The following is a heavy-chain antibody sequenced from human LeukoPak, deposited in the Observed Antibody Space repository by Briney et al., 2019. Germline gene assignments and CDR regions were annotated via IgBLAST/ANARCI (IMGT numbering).Heavy chain of an antibody. CDR1: GFTVSSNY. D-gene: IGHD5-18*01. V-gene: IGHV3-66*01. Sequence: GGSLRLSCAASGFTVSSNYMSWIRQAPGKGLEWVSVIYSGGSTYYADSVKGRFTISRDNSKNTPYLQMNSLRADDTAVYYCARVGDVDTAMVDYWGQGTLVTVSS. CDR2: IYSGGST. J-gene: IGHJ4*02. CDR3: ARVGDVDTAMVDY.